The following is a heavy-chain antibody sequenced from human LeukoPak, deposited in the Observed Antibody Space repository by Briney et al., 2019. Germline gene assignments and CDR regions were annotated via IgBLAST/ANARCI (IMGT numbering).Heavy chain of an antibody. CDR2: INPNSGGT. V-gene: IGHV1-2*02. D-gene: IGHD3-22*01. J-gene: IGHJ5*02. CDR1: GYTFTSFY. Sequence: GASVKVSCKASGYTFTSFYMHWVRQAPGQGLEWMGWINPNSGGTNYAQKFQGRVTMTRDTSISTAYMELSRLRSDDTAVYYCARDVHDSSGWASRWSLRHPNWFDPWGQGTLVTVSS. CDR3: ARDVHDSSGWASRWSLRHPNWFDP.